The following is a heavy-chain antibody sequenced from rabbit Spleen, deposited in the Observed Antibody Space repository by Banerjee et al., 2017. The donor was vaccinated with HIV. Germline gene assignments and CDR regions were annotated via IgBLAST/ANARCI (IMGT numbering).Heavy chain of an antibody. D-gene: IGHD4-1*01. CDR2: IYDGSSGDT. CDR1: GFSFSSKYY. V-gene: IGHV1S40*01. J-gene: IGHJ4*01. Sequence: QSLEESGGDLVKPGASLTLTCTASGFSFSSKYYMCWVRQAPGKGLEWIACIYDGSSGDTYYASWAKGRFTISKTSSTTVTLQMTSLTAADTATYFCARETSSGWGVLLYYFNLWGQGTLVTVS. CDR3: ARETSSGWGVLLYYFNL.